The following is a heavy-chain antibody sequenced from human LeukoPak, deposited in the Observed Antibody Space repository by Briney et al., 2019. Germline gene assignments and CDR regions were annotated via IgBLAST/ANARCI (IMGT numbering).Heavy chain of an antibody. D-gene: IGHD3-16*02. V-gene: IGHV1-2*02. CDR2: INPNSGGT. Sequence: VASVTVSCKASGYTFTGYYMHWVRQAPGQGLEWMGWINPNSGGTNYAQKFQGRVTMTRDTSISTAYMELSRLRSDDTAVYYCARNLGLRLGELSEIDYWGQGTLVTVSS. J-gene: IGHJ4*02. CDR3: ARNLGLRLGELSEIDY. CDR1: GYTFTGYY.